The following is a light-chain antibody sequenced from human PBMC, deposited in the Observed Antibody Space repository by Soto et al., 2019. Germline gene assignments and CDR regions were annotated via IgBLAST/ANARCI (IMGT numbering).Light chain of an antibody. CDR1: QSVSSN. Sequence: EIVMTQSPGTLSLSPGETATLSCRASQSVSSNYLAWYQQKPGQAPRLLIYGASTRATDVPDRFSGSGSGTEFTLTISSLQSEDFAVYYCQQYNNWPRTFGQGTKVDIK. J-gene: IGKJ1*01. CDR3: QQYNNWPRT. CDR2: GAS. V-gene: IGKV3D-15*01.